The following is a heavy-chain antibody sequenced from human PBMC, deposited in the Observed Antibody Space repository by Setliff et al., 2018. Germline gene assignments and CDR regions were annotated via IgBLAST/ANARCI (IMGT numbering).Heavy chain of an antibody. D-gene: IGHD2-15*01. CDR3: ARTCSGSACYAGVES. V-gene: IGHV3-33*08. J-gene: IGHJ4*02. CDR1: GFTFSTYR. CDR2: IWDDGGNK. Sequence: GGSLRLSSAASGFTFSTYRMHWVRQAPGKGLEWVAVIWDDGGNKYHADSVKGRFTISRDNSKNSLYLQMNSLRPEDTAVYYCARTCSGSACYAGVESWGQGTPVTVSS.